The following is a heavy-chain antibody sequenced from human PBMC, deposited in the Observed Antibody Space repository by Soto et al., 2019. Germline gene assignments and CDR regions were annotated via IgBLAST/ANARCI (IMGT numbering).Heavy chain of an antibody. J-gene: IGHJ4*02. Sequence: SETLSLTCTVSGGSISSYYRSWIRQPPGKGLEWIGYIYYSGSTNYNPSLKSRVTISVDTSKNQFSLKLSSVTAADTAVYYCARGGHIAVVTASFDYWGQGTLITVSS. CDR3: ARGGHIAVVTASFDY. D-gene: IGHD2-21*02. CDR2: IYYSGST. CDR1: GGSISSYY. V-gene: IGHV4-59*08.